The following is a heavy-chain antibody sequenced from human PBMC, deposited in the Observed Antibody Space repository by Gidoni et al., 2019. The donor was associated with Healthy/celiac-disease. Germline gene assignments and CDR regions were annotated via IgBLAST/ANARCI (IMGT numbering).Heavy chain of an antibody. V-gene: IGHV3-23*04. J-gene: IGHJ2*01. Sequence: EVQLVESGGGLVQPGGSLRLSCAASGFPFSSYAMSWVRQAPGKGLEWVSAISGSGGSTYYADSVKGRFTISRDNSKNTLYLQMNSLRAEDTAVYYCAKGPSIAVAGTRYFDLWGRGTLVTVSS. D-gene: IGHD6-19*01. CDR1: GFPFSSYA. CDR2: ISGSGGST. CDR3: AKGPSIAVAGTRYFDL.